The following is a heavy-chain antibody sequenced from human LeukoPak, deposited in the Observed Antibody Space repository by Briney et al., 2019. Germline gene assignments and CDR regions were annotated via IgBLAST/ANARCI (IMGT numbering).Heavy chain of an antibody. CDR1: GGSFSGYY. V-gene: IGHV4-34*01. CDR2: INHSGST. CDR3: ARRCYYGSGSYYNAYGWFDP. D-gene: IGHD3-10*01. Sequence: PSETLSLTCAVYGGSFSGYYWSWIRQPPGKGLEWIGEINHSGSTNYNPSLKSRVTISVDTSKNQFSLKLSSVTAADTAVYYCARRCYYGSGSYYNAYGWFDPWGQGTLVAVSS. J-gene: IGHJ5*02.